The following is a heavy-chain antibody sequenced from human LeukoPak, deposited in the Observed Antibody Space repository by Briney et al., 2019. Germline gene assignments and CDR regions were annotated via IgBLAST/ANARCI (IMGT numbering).Heavy chain of an antibody. CDR3: ASAGSFRFDY. CDR2: ISWNSGSI. J-gene: IGHJ4*02. V-gene: IGHV3-9*01. Sequence: GGSLRLSCAASGFTFDDYAMHWVRQAPGKGLEWVSGISWNSGSIGCADSVKGRFTISRDNAKNTLYLQMNDLRAEDTAVYYCASAGSFRFDYWGQGTLVTVSS. D-gene: IGHD3-10*01. CDR1: GFTFDDYA.